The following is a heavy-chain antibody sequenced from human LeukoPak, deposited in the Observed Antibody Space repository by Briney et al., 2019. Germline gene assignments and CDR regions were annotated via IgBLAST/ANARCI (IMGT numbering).Heavy chain of an antibody. D-gene: IGHD2-21*02. V-gene: IGHV3-30*02. Sequence: GGSLRLSCAASGFTFSSYGMRWVRQAPGKGLEWVAFIRYDGSNKYYADSVKGRFTISRDNSKNTLYLQMNSLRAEDTAVYYCAKAGGDSYYYYGMDVWGQGTTVTVSS. CDR3: AKAGGDSYYYYGMDV. CDR2: IRYDGSNK. CDR1: GFTFSSYG. J-gene: IGHJ6*02.